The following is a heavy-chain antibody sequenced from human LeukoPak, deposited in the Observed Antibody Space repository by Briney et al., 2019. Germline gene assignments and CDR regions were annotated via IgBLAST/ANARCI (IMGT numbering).Heavy chain of an antibody. CDR2: INPSGGST. Sequence: ASVKVSCKASGYTFTSYYMHWVRQAPGQGLEWMGLINPSGGSTSYAQKFQGRVTITADESTSTAYMELSSLRSEDTAVYYCARVWVTPYYYYGMDVWGQGTTVTVSS. J-gene: IGHJ6*02. CDR3: ARVWVTPYYYYGMDV. D-gene: IGHD3-16*01. CDR1: GYTFTSYY. V-gene: IGHV1-46*01.